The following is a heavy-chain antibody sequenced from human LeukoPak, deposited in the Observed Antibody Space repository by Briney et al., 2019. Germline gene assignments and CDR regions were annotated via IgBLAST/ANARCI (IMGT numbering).Heavy chain of an antibody. CDR3: ARVVDHDYGDYYLDY. CDR2: ISSSSIYI. J-gene: IGHJ4*02. D-gene: IGHD4-17*01. CDR1: GFTFSGYS. Sequence: GGSLRLSCAASGFTFSGYSMNWVRQAPGKGLEWVSSISSSSIYIYYTDSVKGRFTISRDNAKNSLYLEMNSLRAEDTAVYYCARVVDHDYGDYYLDYWGQGTLVTVSS. V-gene: IGHV3-21*01.